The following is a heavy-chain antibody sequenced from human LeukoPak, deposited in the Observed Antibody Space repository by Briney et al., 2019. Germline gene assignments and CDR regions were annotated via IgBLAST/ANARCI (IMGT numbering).Heavy chain of an antibody. V-gene: IGHV4-34*01. CDR1: GGSFSGYY. CDR3: ARGSRSLGVTTVTRGFDY. CDR2: INHSGST. D-gene: IGHD4-17*01. J-gene: IGHJ4*02. Sequence: PSETLSLTCAVYGGSFSGYYWSWIRQPPGKGLEWIGEINHSGSTNYNPSLKSRVTMSVDTSKNQFSLKLSSVTAADTAVYYCARGSRSLGVTTVTRGFDYWGQGTLVTVSS.